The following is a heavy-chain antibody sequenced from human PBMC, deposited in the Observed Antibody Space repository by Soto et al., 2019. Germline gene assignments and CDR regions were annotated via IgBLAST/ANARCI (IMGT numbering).Heavy chain of an antibody. CDR2: IYSGGST. CDR3: AREGVVAASD. Sequence: EVQLVESGGGLVQRGGSLRLSCAASGFTVSSNYMSWVRQAPGKGLEWVSVIYSGGSTNYADSVKGRFTISRDNSKNTLYLQMISLRAEDTAVYYCAREGVVAASDWGQGTLVTVSS. D-gene: IGHD2-15*01. CDR1: GFTVSSNY. J-gene: IGHJ4*02. V-gene: IGHV3-66*01.